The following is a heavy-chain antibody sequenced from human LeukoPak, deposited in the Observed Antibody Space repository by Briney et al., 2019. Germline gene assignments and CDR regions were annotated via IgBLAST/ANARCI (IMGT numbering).Heavy chain of an antibody. Sequence: SETLSLTCTVSGGSISSYYWSWIRQPPGKGLEWIGYIYYSGSTNYNPSLKSRVTISVDTSKNQFSLKLSSVTAADTAVYYCARQLSLNYYDSSGYSDYWGQGTLVTVSS. CDR2: IYYSGST. J-gene: IGHJ4*02. V-gene: IGHV4-59*08. CDR1: GGSISSYY. D-gene: IGHD3-22*01. CDR3: ARQLSLNYYDSSGYSDY.